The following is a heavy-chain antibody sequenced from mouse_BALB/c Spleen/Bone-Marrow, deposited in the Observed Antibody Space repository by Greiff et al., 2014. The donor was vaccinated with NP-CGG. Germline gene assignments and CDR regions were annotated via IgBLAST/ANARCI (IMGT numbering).Heavy chain of an antibody. Sequence: VQLKQSGAELVRSGASVKLSCTASGFNIKDYYMHWVKQRPEQGLEWIGWIDPENGDTEYAPKFQGKATMTADTSSNTAYLQLSSLTSEDTAVYYCNAQNYGYGAWFAYWRQGTLVTVSA. CDR1: GFNIKDYY. CDR2: IDPENGDT. CDR3: NAQNYGYGAWFAY. V-gene: IGHV14-4*02. D-gene: IGHD1-2*01. J-gene: IGHJ3*01.